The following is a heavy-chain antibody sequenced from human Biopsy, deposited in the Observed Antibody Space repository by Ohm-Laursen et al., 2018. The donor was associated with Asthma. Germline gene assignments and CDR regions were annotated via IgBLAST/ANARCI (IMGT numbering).Heavy chain of an antibody. CDR3: ARTFHFWSPYHAEHYQR. CDR2: IKHDGREK. D-gene: IGHD3-3*02. J-gene: IGHJ1*01. Sequence: SLRLSCAASGFTFGDYWMSWVRQVPGKGLEWVANIKHDGREKNHVDSLKDRFTISRDNAKNSLYLQMNSLRAEDTAVYYCARTFHFWSPYHAEHYQRWGQGTLVTVSS. V-gene: IGHV3-7*01. CDR1: GFTFGDYW.